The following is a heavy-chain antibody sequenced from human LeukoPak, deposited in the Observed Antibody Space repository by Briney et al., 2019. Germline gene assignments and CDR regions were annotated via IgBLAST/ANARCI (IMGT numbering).Heavy chain of an antibody. CDR2: IYPRGST. CDR3: ARFSPRAMGNYLDF. J-gene: IGHJ4*02. CDR1: GRSISSSDYY. V-gene: IGHV4-30-2*01. Sequence: SETLSLTCTVSGRSISSSDYYWSWIRQPPGKGLEWIGYIYPRGSTYYNPSLKSRVILSLDKSANQFSLNLSSVTAADTAVYYCARFSPRAMGNYLDFWGQGTLVTVSS. D-gene: IGHD7-27*01.